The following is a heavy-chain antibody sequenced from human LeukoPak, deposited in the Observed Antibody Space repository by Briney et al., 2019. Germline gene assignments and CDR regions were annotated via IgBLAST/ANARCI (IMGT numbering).Heavy chain of an antibody. CDR3: ARNYYDSSGYYAQYYYYYMDV. V-gene: IGHV1-46*01. CDR2: INPSGRST. Sequence: ASVKVSCKASGYTFTSYYMHWPRQAPGQGLDWMGIINPSGRSTSYAQKFQGRVTMTRDMSTTTVYMELSSLRSEDTAVYYCARNYYDSSGYYAQYYYYYMDVWGKGTTVTVSS. CDR1: GYTFTSYY. J-gene: IGHJ6*03. D-gene: IGHD3-22*01.